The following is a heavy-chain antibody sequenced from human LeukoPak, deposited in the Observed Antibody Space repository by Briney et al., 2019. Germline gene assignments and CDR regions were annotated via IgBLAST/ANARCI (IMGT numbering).Heavy chain of an antibody. CDR2: ISYDGSNK. CDR1: GFTFSSYA. V-gene: IGHV3-30*04. D-gene: IGHD3-10*01. J-gene: IGHJ4*02. Sequence: GGSLRLSCAASGFTFSSYAMHWVRQAPGKGLEWVAVISYDGSNKYYADSVKGRFTISRDNSKNTLYLQMNSLRAEDTAVYYCASESVGVRGVIITGDYWGQGTPVTVSS. CDR3: ASESVGVRGVIITGDY.